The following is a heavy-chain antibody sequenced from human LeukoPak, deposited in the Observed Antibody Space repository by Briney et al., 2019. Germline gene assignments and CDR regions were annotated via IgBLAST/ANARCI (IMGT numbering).Heavy chain of an antibody. CDR3: AIHSSVSGGAFQY. CDR1: GFSLSTSGMC. V-gene: IGHV4-61*08. Sequence: SGPALVKPTQTLTLTCTFSGFSLSTSGMCVSWIRQPPGKGLEWIGYMYDSGSTNYNPSLTSRVTISVDTSKNQLSLKLSSVTAADTPVYYCAIHSSVSGGAFQYWGQGTPVTVSS. CDR2: MYDSGST. D-gene: IGHD3-22*01. J-gene: IGHJ4*02.